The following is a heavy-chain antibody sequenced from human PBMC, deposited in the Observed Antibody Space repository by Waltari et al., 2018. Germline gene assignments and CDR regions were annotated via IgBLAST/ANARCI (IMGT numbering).Heavy chain of an antibody. D-gene: IGHD7-27*01. CDR2: ISDAGGII. Sequence: EVQLLESGGGMVQPGGSLRLSCAASGFTFSPYVMNWVRQAPGKGLEWVSSISDAGGIINYADSVKGRFTISRDNSKNTLYLQMNSLRADDTAVYYCARGSGVDSWGQGTLVTISS. CDR3: ARGSGVDS. J-gene: IGHJ4*02. V-gene: IGHV3-23*01. CDR1: GFTFSPYV.